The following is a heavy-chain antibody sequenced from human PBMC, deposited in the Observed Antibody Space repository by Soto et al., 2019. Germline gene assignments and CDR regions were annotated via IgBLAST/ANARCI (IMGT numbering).Heavy chain of an antibody. V-gene: IGHV4-59*01. CDR1: GGSISSYY. CDR2: IYYSGST. Sequence: TSETLSLTCTVSGGSISSYYWSWIRQPPGKGLEWIGYIYYSGSTNYNPSLKSRVTISVDTSKNQFSLKLSSVTAADTAVYYCARVDTAMVGTPYYYYGMDVWGQGTTVTVSS. J-gene: IGHJ6*02. D-gene: IGHD5-18*01. CDR3: ARVDTAMVGTPYYYYGMDV.